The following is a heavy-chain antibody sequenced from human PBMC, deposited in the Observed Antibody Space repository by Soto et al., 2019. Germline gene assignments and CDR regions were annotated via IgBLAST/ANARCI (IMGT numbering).Heavy chain of an antibody. Sequence: PGGSLRLSCAASGFSVSSHYMKWVRQAPGKGLEWVSVIYAGGRTYYADSVKDRFTISRDNSKNTLYLQMNSLRAEDTAMYYCARSGGNYWFDPWGQGTLVTVSS. CDR2: IYAGGRT. J-gene: IGHJ5*02. CDR1: GFSVSSHY. D-gene: IGHD2-21*02. V-gene: IGHV3-66*01. CDR3: ARSGGNYWFDP.